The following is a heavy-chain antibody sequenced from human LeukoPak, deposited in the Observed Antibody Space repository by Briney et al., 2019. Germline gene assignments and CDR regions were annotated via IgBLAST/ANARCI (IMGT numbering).Heavy chain of an antibody. CDR2: INHSGSN. V-gene: IGHV4-34*01. CDR3: VRGGQWLVPFDY. Sequence: SETLSLTCAVCGWSFSRYYWSWIRQPPGKGLEWIGEINHSGSNNYNPSLKSRVTISVDTSKNQFSLKLSSVTAAGTAVYYCVRGGQWLVPFDYWGQGTLVTVSS. CDR1: GWSFSRYY. D-gene: IGHD6-19*01. J-gene: IGHJ4*02.